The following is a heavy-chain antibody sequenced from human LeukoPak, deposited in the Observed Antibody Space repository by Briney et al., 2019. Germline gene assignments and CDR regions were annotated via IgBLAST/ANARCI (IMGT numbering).Heavy chain of an antibody. CDR2: IKEDGSEK. CDR3: ARDQDWSSDY. J-gene: IGHJ4*02. Sequence: PGGSLRLSCAVSGFTFSSYWMSWVRQAPGKGLEWVANIKEDGSEKYYVASVKGRFTISRDNAKNSLYLQMNSLRAEDTAVYYCARDQDWSSDYWGQGTLVTVSS. V-gene: IGHV3-7*03. D-gene: IGHD3/OR15-3a*01. CDR1: GFTFSSYW.